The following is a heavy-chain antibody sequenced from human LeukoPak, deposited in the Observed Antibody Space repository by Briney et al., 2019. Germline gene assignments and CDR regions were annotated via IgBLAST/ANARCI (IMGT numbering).Heavy chain of an antibody. CDR1: GGSFSGYY. CDR2: IYYSGST. Sequence: SSETLSLTCAVYGGSFSGYYWSWIRQPPGKGLEWIGSIYYSGSTYYNPSLKSRVTISVDTSKNHFSLKLTSVTAADTAVYYCARRTYDILTGYHKNWFDPWGQGTLVTVSS. CDR3: ARRTYDILTGYHKNWFDP. V-gene: IGHV4-34*01. J-gene: IGHJ5*02. D-gene: IGHD3-9*01.